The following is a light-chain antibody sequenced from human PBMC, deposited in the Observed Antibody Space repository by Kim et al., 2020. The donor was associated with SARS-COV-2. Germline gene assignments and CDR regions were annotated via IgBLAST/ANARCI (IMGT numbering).Light chain of an antibody. Sequence: SYELTQPPSVSVSPGQTASITCSGDKLGDKYACWYQQKPGQSPVLVIYQDSKRPSGIPERFSGSNSGNTATLTLSGTQATDEADYYCQAWDSSHAWLFGG. CDR1: KLGDKY. CDR2: QDS. V-gene: IGLV3-1*01. CDR3: QAWDSSHAWL. J-gene: IGLJ3*02.